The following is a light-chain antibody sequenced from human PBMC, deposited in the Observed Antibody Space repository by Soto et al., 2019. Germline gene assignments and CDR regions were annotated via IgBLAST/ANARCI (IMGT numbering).Light chain of an antibody. Sequence: DIQMTQSPSTLSASAGDRVTITCRASQSISRWLAWYQQKPGKAPKVLIWDASSLESGVPSRFSGSGSGIEFTLTISSLQPDDFATYYCQQYNGYSTWTFGQGTKVEIK. V-gene: IGKV1-5*01. CDR2: DAS. CDR3: QQYNGYSTWT. J-gene: IGKJ1*01. CDR1: QSISRW.